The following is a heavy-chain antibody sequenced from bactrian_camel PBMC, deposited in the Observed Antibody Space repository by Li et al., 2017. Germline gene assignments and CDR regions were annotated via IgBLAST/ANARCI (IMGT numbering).Heavy chain of an antibody. V-gene: IGHV3S63*01. J-gene: IGHJ4*01. CDR1: GLTFDERA. CDR2: IGRNSDNT. Sequence: HVQLVESGGGLVQAGDSLRLSCTAPGLTFDERAMGWFRQAPGKEREGVACIGRNSDNTYYRDSVKYRFTISRDNAKNTLYLQMNNLKPEDTATYYCAAGGYDYCGESWWSRAVLPGQGTQVTVS. D-gene: IGHD3*01.